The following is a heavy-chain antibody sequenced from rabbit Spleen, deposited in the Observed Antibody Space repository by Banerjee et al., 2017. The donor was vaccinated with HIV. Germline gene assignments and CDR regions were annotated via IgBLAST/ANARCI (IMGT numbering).Heavy chain of an antibody. Sequence: QEQLVESGGGLVQPGGSLKLSCKASEFDFSNYGVSWVRQAPGKGLEWIGYIEPIFGNTYYANWVNGRFTISSHNAQNTLYLQLSSLTAADTATYFCARDTSSSFSSYGMDLWGQGTLVTVS. CDR1: EFDFSNYG. CDR2: IEPIFGNT. V-gene: IGHV1S47*01. D-gene: IGHD1-1*01. CDR3: ARDTSSSFSSYGMDL. J-gene: IGHJ6*01.